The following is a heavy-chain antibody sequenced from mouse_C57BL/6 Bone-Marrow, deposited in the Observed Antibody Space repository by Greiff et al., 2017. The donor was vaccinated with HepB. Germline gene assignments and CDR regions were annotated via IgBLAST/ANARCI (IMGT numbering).Heavy chain of an antibody. D-gene: IGHD1-1*01. V-gene: IGHV5-9*01. CDR2: ISGGGGNT. J-gene: IGHJ4*01. Sequence: EVKLVESGGGLVKPGGSLKLSCAASGFTFSSYTMSWVRQTPEKRLEWVATISGGGGNTYYPDSVKGRFTISRDNAKNTLYLQMSSLRSEDTALYYCASDYYGSSYHYAMDDWGQGTSVTVSS. CDR1: GFTFSSYT. CDR3: ASDYYGSSYHYAMDD.